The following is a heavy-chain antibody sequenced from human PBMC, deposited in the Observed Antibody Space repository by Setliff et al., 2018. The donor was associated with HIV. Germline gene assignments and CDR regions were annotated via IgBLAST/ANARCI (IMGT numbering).Heavy chain of an antibody. V-gene: IGHV3-49*04. CDR3: TSRTGYTSSWYGWGADY. CDR2: IRSKGYGGTT. D-gene: IGHD6-13*01. CDR1: GFTFGDFG. Sequence: GGSLRLSCRTSGFTFGDFGMSWVRQAPGKGLEWVAFIRSKGYGGTTEYAASVKGRFTISRDDSKSIAYLQMNRLKTEDTAVYYCTSRTGYTSSWYGWGADYWGQGTLVTVSS. J-gene: IGHJ4*02.